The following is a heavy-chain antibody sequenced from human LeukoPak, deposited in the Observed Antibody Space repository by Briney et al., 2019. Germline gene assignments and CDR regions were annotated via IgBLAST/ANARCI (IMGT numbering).Heavy chain of an antibody. CDR1: GYTFTGYY. CDR3: VRVKKILPEFEI. Sequence: ASVKVSCKASGYTFTGYYMHWVRQAPGQGLEWMGWINPNSGGTNYAQKFQGRVTVTRDTSISTIYLEMKSLTIDDTAVYFCVRVKKILPEFEIWGQGTLLTVSS. CDR2: INPNSGGT. D-gene: IGHD2-21*01. J-gene: IGHJ4*02. V-gene: IGHV1-2*02.